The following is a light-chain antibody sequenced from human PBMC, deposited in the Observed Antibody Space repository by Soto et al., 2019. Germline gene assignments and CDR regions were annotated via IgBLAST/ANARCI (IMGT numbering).Light chain of an antibody. Sequence: EIVLTQTPGTLSLSPGERATLSCRASQSVTSSHLAWYPQTPGQAPRLLIYGASTRATGIPDRFSGSGSDTDFSLTIRRLDPEDFAMYYCLRYFSPDRYTFGPGTKVQIK. CDR2: GAS. CDR3: LRYFSPDRYT. CDR1: QSVTSSH. V-gene: IGKV3-20*01. J-gene: IGKJ2*01.